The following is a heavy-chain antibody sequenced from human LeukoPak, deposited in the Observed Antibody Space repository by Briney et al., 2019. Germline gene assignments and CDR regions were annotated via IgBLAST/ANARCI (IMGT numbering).Heavy chain of an antibody. CDR2: INHSGST. J-gene: IGHJ5*02. Sequence: KPSETLSLTCAVYGGSFSGYYWSWIRQPPGKGLEWIGEINHSGSTNYNPSLKSRVTISVDTSKNQFSLKLSSVTAADTAVYHCAREPLWSGFINWFDPWGQGTLVTVSS. D-gene: IGHD3-3*01. CDR1: GGSFSGYY. V-gene: IGHV4-34*01. CDR3: AREPLWSGFINWFDP.